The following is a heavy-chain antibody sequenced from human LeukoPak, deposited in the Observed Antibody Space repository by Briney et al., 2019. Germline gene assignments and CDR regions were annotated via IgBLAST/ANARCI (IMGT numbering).Heavy chain of an antibody. Sequence: PGGSLRLSCAASGFTFSSYWMSWVRQAPGKGLEWVANIKQDGSEKYYVDSVKGRFTISRDNAKNSLYLQMNSLRAEDTAVYYCAMVRGVYYCYYMDVWGKGTTVTVSS. D-gene: IGHD3-10*01. CDR2: IKQDGSEK. V-gene: IGHV3-7*01. CDR1: GFTFSSYW. CDR3: AMVRGVYYCYYMDV. J-gene: IGHJ6*03.